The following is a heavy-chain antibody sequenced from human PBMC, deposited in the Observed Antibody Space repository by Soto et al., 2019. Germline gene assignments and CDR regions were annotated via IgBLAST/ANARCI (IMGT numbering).Heavy chain of an antibody. CDR1: GGSIRSGDSY. D-gene: IGHD6-19*01. Sequence: PSETLSLTCTVSGGSIRSGDSYWSWIRQPPGKGLEWIGYIYYSGSTYYNPSLKSRVTISLDTSKNQFSLNLSSVTAADTAVSYCARSHCSYRSGSDYLDQGPLITVSS. CDR2: IYYSGST. CDR3: ARSHCSYRSGSDY. J-gene: IGHJ4*02. V-gene: IGHV4-30-4*01.